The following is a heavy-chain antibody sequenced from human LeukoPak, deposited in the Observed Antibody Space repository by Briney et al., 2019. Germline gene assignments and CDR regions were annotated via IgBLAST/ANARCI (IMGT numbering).Heavy chain of an antibody. CDR3: ARLARDGYSGVPFDY. D-gene: IGHD5-24*01. CDR1: GYSFTSYW. Sequence: GESLKISCKGSGYSFTSYWIGWVRQMPGKGLEWMGIIYPGDSGTRYSPSFQGQVTISADKSISTAYLQWSSLKASDTAMYYCARLARDGYSGVPFDYWGQGTLVTVSS. CDR2: IYPGDSGT. V-gene: IGHV5-51*01. J-gene: IGHJ4*02.